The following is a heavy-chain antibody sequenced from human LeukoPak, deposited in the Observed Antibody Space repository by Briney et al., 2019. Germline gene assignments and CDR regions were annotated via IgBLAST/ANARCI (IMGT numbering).Heavy chain of an antibody. V-gene: IGHV3-21*01. CDR1: GFTFSSYS. J-gene: IGHJ4*02. Sequence: GGSLRLSCAASGFTFSSYSMNWVRQAPGKGLEWVSSISSSSSYIYYADSVKGRFTISRDNAKNSLYLQMNSLRAEDTAVHYCARDRSSSWYYFDYWGQGALVTVSS. CDR2: ISSSSSYI. CDR3: ARDRSSSWYYFDY. D-gene: IGHD6-13*01.